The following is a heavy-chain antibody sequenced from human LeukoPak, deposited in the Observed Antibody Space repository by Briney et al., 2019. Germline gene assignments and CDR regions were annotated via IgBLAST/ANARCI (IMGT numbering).Heavy chain of an antibody. V-gene: IGHV3-74*01. Sequence: GGSPRLSCAASGFTFSSYWMHWVRQAPGKGLVWVSRINSDGSSTSYADSGKGRFTISRDNAKDSLYLQMNSLRDDDTAVYYCARHTAYSSSSPCDSWGQGTLVTVSS. CDR2: INSDGSST. J-gene: IGHJ4*02. CDR1: GFTFSSYW. D-gene: IGHD6-13*01. CDR3: ARHTAYSSSSPCDS.